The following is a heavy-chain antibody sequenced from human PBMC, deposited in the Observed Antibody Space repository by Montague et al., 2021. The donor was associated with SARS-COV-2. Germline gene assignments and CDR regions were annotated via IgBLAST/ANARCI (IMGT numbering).Heavy chain of an antibody. J-gene: IGHJ5*02. CDR2: IHYSGST. V-gene: IGHV4-59*05. D-gene: IGHD2-2*01. CDR1: GGSISTYY. CDR3: AAQSSGGYCSSSSCYVWFDP. Sequence: SETLSLTCTVSGGSISTYYWNWIRQFPGKGLEWIGSIHYSGSTYYNPSLKSRVTISVDTSKKHFSLKLSSVTAADTAVYFCAAQSSGGYCSSSSCYVWFDPWGQGTLVTVSS.